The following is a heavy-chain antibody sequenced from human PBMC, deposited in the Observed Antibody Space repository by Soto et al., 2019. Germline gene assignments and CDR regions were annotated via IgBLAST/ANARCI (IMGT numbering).Heavy chain of an antibody. Sequence: GSLRLSCAASGFTFSSYAMSWVRQAPGKGLEWVSAISGSGGSTYYADSVKGRFTISRDNYKNTLYLQMNSLRAEDMAVYYCAKDRSASAGVDGDDYWGQGTLVTVSS. CDR2: ISGSGGST. CDR3: AKDRSASAGVDGDDY. D-gene: IGHD5-12*01. V-gene: IGHV3-23*01. CDR1: GFTFSSYA. J-gene: IGHJ4*02.